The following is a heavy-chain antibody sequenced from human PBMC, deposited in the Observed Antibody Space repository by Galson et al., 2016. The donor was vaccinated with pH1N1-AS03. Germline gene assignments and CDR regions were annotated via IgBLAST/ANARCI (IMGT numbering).Heavy chain of an antibody. CDR3: ARRGHCTGISCYDLDS. Sequence: QSGAEVKKPGESLKISCKGSGDSFNTYWIGWVRQMPGKGLEWKGIIYPGDSDTRYSPSFQGHVTISADASISTAYLQWSSLKASDTAIYYCARRGHCTGISCYDLDSWGQGTMVTVSS. J-gene: IGHJ4*02. CDR2: IYPGDSDT. D-gene: IGHD2-2*01. V-gene: IGHV5-51*03. CDR1: GDSFNTYW.